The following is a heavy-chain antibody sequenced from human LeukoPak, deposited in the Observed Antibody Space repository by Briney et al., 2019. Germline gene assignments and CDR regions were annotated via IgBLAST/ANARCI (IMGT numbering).Heavy chain of an antibody. Sequence: GGSLRLSCAASGFTFSSYSMNWVRQAPGKGLEWVSSICSSSSYIYYADSVKGRFTISRDNAKNSLYLQMNSLRAEDTAVYYCASGTTGTTGYYYYYYYMDVWGKGTTVTVSS. CDR2: ICSSSSYI. V-gene: IGHV3-21*01. CDR1: GFTFSSYS. CDR3: ASGTTGTTGYYYYYYYMDV. J-gene: IGHJ6*03. D-gene: IGHD1-1*01.